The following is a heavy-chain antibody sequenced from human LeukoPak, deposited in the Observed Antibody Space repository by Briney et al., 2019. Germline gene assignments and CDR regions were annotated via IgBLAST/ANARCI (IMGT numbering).Heavy chain of an antibody. Sequence: PGGSLRLSCAASGFSFSSYAIYWVRQAPGKGLGWVAVIWSDGNNKHYSDSVKGRFTISRDNSNNTLYLEMNSLRAEDTAVYYCARVGGATAVTMYFEYWGQGTLVTVTS. CDR3: ARVGGATAVTMYFEY. D-gene: IGHD1-26*01. J-gene: IGHJ4*02. V-gene: IGHV3-33*07. CDR2: IWSDGNNK. CDR1: GFSFSSYA.